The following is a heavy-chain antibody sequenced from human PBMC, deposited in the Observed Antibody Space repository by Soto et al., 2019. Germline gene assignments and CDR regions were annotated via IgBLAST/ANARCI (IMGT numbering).Heavy chain of an antibody. CDR2: IKSKTDGGTT. J-gene: IGHJ4*02. Sequence: PGGSLRLSCAASGFTFSNAWMNWVRQAPGKGLEWVGRIKSKTDGGTTDYAAPVKGRFTISRGDSKNTLYLQMNSLKTEDTAVYYCTTAGRYYYDSSGYYYGFLDYWGQGTLVTVSS. CDR3: TTAGRYYYDSSGYYYGFLDY. V-gene: IGHV3-15*07. D-gene: IGHD3-22*01. CDR1: GFTFSNAW.